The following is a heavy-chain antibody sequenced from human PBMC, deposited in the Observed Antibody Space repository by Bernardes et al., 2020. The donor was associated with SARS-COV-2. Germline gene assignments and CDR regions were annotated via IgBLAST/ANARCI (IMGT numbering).Heavy chain of an antibody. V-gene: IGHV3-73*01. CDR2: IRSKANNYAT. J-gene: IGHJ5*02. Sequence: VGSLIRSCAASGFTFSDSPMHWVRQASGQGLEWVGRIRSKANNYATAYAVSVKGRFTISRDDSKNTAYLQMNSLKTEDTALYYCTTLLDPWGPGTLVTVSS. CDR3: TTLLDP. CDR1: GFTFSDSP.